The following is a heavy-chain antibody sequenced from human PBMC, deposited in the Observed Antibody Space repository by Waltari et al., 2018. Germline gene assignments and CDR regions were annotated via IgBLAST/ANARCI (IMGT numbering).Heavy chain of an antibody. Sequence: QVQLQESGPGLVKPSETLSLTCTVSGGSISSYYWSWIRQPPGKGLEWIGYIYYSGSTNYNPSRKSRVTISVDTSKNQFSLKLSSVPAADTAVYYCARVIWSGYADYWGQGTLVTVSS. D-gene: IGHD3-3*01. CDR1: GGSISSYY. CDR2: IYYSGST. J-gene: IGHJ4*02. CDR3: ARVIWSGYADY. V-gene: IGHV4-59*01.